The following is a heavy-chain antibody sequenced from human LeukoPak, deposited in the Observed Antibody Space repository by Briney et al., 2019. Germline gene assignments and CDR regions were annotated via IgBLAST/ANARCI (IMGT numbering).Heavy chain of an antibody. D-gene: IGHD3-22*01. CDR3: AREDYDSSGYYLSRAYYFDY. Sequence: SETLSLTCTVSGGSLIPYYWSRIRQPPGKGLEWIGYIYYSGSTNYNPSLKSRVTISVDTSKNQFSLKLSSVTAADTAVYYCAREDYDSSGYYLSRAYYFDYWGQGTLVTVSS. CDR1: GGSLIPYY. J-gene: IGHJ4*02. CDR2: IYYSGST. V-gene: IGHV4-59*01.